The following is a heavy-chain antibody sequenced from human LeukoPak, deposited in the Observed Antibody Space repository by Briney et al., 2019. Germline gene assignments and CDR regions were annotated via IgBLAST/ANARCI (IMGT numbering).Heavy chain of an antibody. V-gene: IGHV4-34*01. CDR3: ARASSGSYDGPFDY. Sequence: KPSETLSLTCAVYGGSFSGYYWSWIRQPPGKGLEWIGSIYYSGSTYYNPSLKSRVTISVDTSKNQFSLKLSSVTAADTAVYYCARASSGSYDGPFDYWGQGTLVTASS. D-gene: IGHD1-26*01. CDR2: IYYSGST. CDR1: GGSFSGYY. J-gene: IGHJ4*02.